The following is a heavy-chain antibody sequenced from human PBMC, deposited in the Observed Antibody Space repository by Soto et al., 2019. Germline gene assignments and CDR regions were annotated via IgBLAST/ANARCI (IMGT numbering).Heavy chain of an antibody. CDR1: GFTFSSYA. CDR2: ISYDGSNK. D-gene: IGHD3-3*01. Sequence: GGSLRLSCAASGFTFSSYAMHWVRQAPGKGLEWVAVISYDGSNKYYADSVKGRFTISRDNSKNTLYLQMNSLRAEDTAVYYCARGLSYYDFWSGYPHYYYYYGMDVWGQGTTVTVSS. V-gene: IGHV3-30-3*01. J-gene: IGHJ6*02. CDR3: ARGLSYYDFWSGYPHYYYYYGMDV.